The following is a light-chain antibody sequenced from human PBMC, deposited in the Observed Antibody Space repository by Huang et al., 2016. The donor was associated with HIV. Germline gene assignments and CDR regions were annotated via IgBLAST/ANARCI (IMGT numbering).Light chain of an antibody. Sequence: IQMTQSPSSLPAFVGDRVTITCRASQSITTYLNCYQQKIGESPKLLIYAASILQSGVPLRFGGSGSGTNFSLTITNLQSEDFAVYYCQQSYSIPWTFGQGTRVEI. J-gene: IGKJ1*01. CDR2: AAS. CDR3: QQSYSIPWT. V-gene: IGKV1-39*01. CDR1: QSITTY.